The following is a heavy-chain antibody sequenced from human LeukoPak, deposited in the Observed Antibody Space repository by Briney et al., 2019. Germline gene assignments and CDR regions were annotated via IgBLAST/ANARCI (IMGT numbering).Heavy chain of an antibody. CDR3: ARDGPGSSSYTAAWFDP. Sequence: SETLSLTCTVSGGSISSGGYYWSWIRQPPGKGLEWIGYIYHSGSTYYNPSLKSRVTISVDRSKNQFSLKLSSVTAADTAVYYCARDGPGSSSYTAAWFDPWGQGTLVTVSS. D-gene: IGHD2-15*01. V-gene: IGHV4-30-2*01. CDR2: IYHSGST. CDR1: GGSISSGGYY. J-gene: IGHJ5*02.